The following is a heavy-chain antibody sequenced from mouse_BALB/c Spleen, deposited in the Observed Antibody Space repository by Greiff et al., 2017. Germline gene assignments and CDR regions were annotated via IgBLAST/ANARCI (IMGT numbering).Heavy chain of an antibody. V-gene: IGHV1-4*02. CDR2: INPSSGYT. J-gene: IGHJ3*01. CDR1: GYTFTSYT. D-gene: IGHD2-1*01. CDR3: AGGNWFAY. Sequence: VQLQQSAAELARPGASVKMSCKASGYTFTSYTMHWVKQRPGQGLEWIGYINPSSGYTEYNQKFKDKTTLTADKSSSTAYMQLSSLTSEDSAVYYCAGGNWFAYWGQGTLVTVSA.